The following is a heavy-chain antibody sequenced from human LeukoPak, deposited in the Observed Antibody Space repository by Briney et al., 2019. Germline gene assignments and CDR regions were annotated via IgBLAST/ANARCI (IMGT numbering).Heavy chain of an antibody. Sequence: ASVKVSCKASGYTFTGYYMHWVRQAPGQELEWMGWINPNSGGTNYAQKFQGRVTMTRDTSISTAYMELSRLRSDDTAVYYCARDIGGVIVVVVAATSGFDYWGQGTLVTVSS. CDR1: GYTFTGYY. D-gene: IGHD2-15*01. CDR2: INPNSGGT. CDR3: ARDIGGVIVVVVAATSGFDY. V-gene: IGHV1-2*02. J-gene: IGHJ4*02.